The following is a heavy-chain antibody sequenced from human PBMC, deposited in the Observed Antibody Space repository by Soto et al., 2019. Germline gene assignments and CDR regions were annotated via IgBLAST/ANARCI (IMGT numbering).Heavy chain of an antibody. Sequence: QVQLVQSGAEVKKAGASVKVSCKASGYTLTSYAMHWVRQAPGQRLEWMGWINAGNGNTKYSQKFQGRVTITRDTSASTAYMELSSLRSEDTAVYYCARGFRGGDAYWFDPWGQGTLVTVSS. CDR1: GYTLTSYA. J-gene: IGHJ5*02. CDR2: INAGNGNT. CDR3: ARGFRGGDAYWFDP. D-gene: IGHD2-21*02. V-gene: IGHV1-3*01.